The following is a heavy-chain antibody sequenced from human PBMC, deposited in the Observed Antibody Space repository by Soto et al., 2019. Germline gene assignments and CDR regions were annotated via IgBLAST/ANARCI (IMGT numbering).Heavy chain of an antibody. Sequence: EGQLGESGGGLVQPGGSVRLSCAASGFTVSSNYMSLVRQAPGKGLGWVSVVYSGGSTYYAESVKGRFTISRDNSKNTLYLQMISLRGEETAVYYCARSPTAQVILDYWGQGTLVTVSS. CDR1: GFTVSSNY. CDR2: VYSGGST. D-gene: IGHD3-16*02. CDR3: ARSPTAQVILDY. V-gene: IGHV3-66*01. J-gene: IGHJ4*02.